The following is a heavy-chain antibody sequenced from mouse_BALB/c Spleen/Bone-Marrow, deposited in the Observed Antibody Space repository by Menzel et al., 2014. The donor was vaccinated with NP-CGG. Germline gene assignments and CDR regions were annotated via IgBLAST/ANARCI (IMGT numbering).Heavy chain of an antibody. CDR2: IYPSTGYT. V-gene: IGHV1-7*01. Sequence: VKLVESGAELAKPGASVKMSCKASGYTFXSYWMHWVKQRPGQGLEWIGYIYPSTGYTEYNQKFKDKVTLTADKSSSTAYMQLSSLTSEDSAVYYCARDDYAYWGQGTLVTVSA. J-gene: IGHJ3*01. D-gene: IGHD2-4*01. CDR3: ARDDYAY. CDR1: GYTFXSYW.